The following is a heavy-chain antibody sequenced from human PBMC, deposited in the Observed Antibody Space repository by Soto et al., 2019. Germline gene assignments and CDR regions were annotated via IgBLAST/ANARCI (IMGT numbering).Heavy chain of an antibody. V-gene: IGHV1-2*02. J-gene: IGHJ5*02. CDR1: GYTFTGYY. Sequence: GASVKVSCKASGYTFTGYYMHWVRQAPGQGLEWMGWINPNSGGTNYAQKFQGRVTMTRDTSISTAYMELSRLRSDDTAVYYCARALKNRSVVVPAAMAPWGQGTLVTVSS. D-gene: IGHD2-2*01. CDR3: ARALKNRSVVVPAAMAP. CDR2: INPNSGGT.